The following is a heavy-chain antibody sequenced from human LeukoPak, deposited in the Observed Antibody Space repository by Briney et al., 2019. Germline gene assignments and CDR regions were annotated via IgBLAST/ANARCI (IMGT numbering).Heavy chain of an antibody. V-gene: IGHV3-7*01. CDR2: IKQDGSEK. J-gene: IGHJ4*02. Sequence: PGGSLRLSCAASGFTFSSYWMSWVRQAPGKGLEWVANIKQDGSEKYYVDSVKGRFTISRDNSKNTLYLQMSSLRAEDTAVYYCRGVPAAVRETFEVDYWGQGTLVTVSS. CDR1: GFTFSSYW. D-gene: IGHD2-2*01. CDR3: RGVPAAVRETFEVDY.